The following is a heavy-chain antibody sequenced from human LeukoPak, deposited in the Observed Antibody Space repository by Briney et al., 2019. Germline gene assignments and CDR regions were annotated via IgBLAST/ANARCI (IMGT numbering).Heavy chain of an antibody. CDR3: ARDFLLQSEGLFDY. D-gene: IGHD4-11*01. V-gene: IGHV4-4*07. CDR2: FYISGST. Sequence: SETLSLTCSVSGGSISSYYWSWIRQPAGKGLEWIGRFYISGSTNYNPSLKSRVTMSVDASKNQFSLRLNSVTAADTAVYYCARDFLLQSEGLFDYWGQGTLVTVSS. J-gene: IGHJ4*02. CDR1: GGSISSYY.